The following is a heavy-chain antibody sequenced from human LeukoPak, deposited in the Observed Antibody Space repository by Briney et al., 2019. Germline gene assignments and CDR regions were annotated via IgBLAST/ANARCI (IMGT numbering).Heavy chain of an antibody. Sequence: SETLSLTCAVYGGSFSGYYWSWIRQPPGKGLEWIGEINHSGSTNYNPSLKSRVTISVDTSKNQFSLKLSSVTAADTAVYYCARGLSPRINMVRGVRPPFRGVFDYWGQGTLVTVSS. V-gene: IGHV4-34*01. CDR1: GGSFSGYY. CDR3: ARGLSPRINMVRGVRPPFRGVFDY. CDR2: INHSGST. J-gene: IGHJ4*02. D-gene: IGHD3-10*01.